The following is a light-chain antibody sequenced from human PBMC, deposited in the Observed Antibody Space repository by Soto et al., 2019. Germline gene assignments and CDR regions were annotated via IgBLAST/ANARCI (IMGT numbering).Light chain of an antibody. CDR2: RAS. CDR3: QQYGSSPFT. J-gene: IGKJ3*01. Sequence: IVMTQSPATLSVSPGERATLSCRAGQTIYSNVAWYQQRPGQAPRLLIYRASTRATGVPARFSGSGSGTEFTLTISRLEPEDFAVYYCQQYGSSPFTFGPGTKVDIK. V-gene: IGKV3-15*01. CDR1: QTIYSN.